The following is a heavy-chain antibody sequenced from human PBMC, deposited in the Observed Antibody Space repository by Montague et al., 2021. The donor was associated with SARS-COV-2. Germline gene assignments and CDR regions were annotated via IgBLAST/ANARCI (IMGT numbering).Heavy chain of an antibody. V-gene: IGHV4-4*02. CDR2: IYHSGST. CDR3: AREFRTYGYGGQYWYFDL. Sequence: SETLSLTCAVSGGSISSSHWWSWVRQPPGKGLEWIGEIYHSGSTNYNPSLTSRVTISIDKSKNQFSLKLSSVTAADTAVYYCAREFRTYGYGGQYWYFDLWGRGTLVTVSS. J-gene: IGHJ2*01. D-gene: IGHD3-10*01. CDR1: GGSISSSHW.